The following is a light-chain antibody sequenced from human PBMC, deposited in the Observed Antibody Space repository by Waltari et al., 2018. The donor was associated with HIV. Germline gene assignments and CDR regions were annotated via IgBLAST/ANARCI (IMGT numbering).Light chain of an antibody. Sequence: SYVLTQAPSVSVAPGQTARITCGGNNLGRKRVHWYQQKSGQAPVLVVYDDSDRPSGIPERFSGSNSGNTATLTLSRVEAGDEADYYCQVWDGSSEHPGPVFGGGTQLTVL. CDR2: DDS. V-gene: IGLV3-21*02. J-gene: IGLJ7*01. CDR3: QVWDGSSEHPGPV. CDR1: NLGRKR.